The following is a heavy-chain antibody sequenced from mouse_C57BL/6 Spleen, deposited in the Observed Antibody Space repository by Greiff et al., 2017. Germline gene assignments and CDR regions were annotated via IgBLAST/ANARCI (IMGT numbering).Heavy chain of an antibody. CDR3: ARKGYDFFDY. D-gene: IGHD2-4*01. CDR2: IYPGDGDT. Sequence: VQLQQSGPELVKPGASVKISCKASGYAFSSSWLNWVKQRPGKGLEWIGRIYPGDGDTNYNGTFKGKATLTADKSSSTAYMQLSSLTSEDSAVYFCARKGYDFFDYWGQGTTLTVSS. CDR1: GYAFSSSW. J-gene: IGHJ2*01. V-gene: IGHV1-82*01.